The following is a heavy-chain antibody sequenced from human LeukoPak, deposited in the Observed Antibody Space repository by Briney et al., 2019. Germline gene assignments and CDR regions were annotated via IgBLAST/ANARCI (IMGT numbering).Heavy chain of an antibody. CDR2: IYYSGST. Sequence: SETLSLTCTVSGGSISSSSYYWGWIRQPPGKGLEWIGSIYYSGSTYYNPSLKSRVTISVDTSKNQFSLKLSSVIAADTAVYSCAKVGGLAVAGTDNWMDPWGQGTLVTVSS. D-gene: IGHD6-19*01. CDR3: AKVGGLAVAGTDNWMDP. V-gene: IGHV4-39*01. J-gene: IGHJ5*02. CDR1: GGSISSSSYY.